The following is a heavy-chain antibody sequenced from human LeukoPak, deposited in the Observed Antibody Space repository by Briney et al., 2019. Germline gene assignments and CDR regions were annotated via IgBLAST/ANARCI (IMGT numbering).Heavy chain of an antibody. CDR3: ARGDYYDSSGYSHH. J-gene: IGHJ5*02. CDR2: IIPIFGTA. D-gene: IGHD3-22*01. CDR1: GGTFSSYA. Sequence: GASVKVSYKASGGTFSSYAISWVRQAPGQGLEWMGGIIPIFGTANYARKFQGRVTITADESTSTAYMELSSLRSEDTAVYYCARGDYYDSSGYSHHWGQGTLVTVSS. V-gene: IGHV1-69*13.